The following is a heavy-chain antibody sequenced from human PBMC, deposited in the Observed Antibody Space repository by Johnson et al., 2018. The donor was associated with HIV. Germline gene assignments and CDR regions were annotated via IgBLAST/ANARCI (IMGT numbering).Heavy chain of an antibody. V-gene: IGHV3-23*04. CDR1: GFTFSSYG. CDR3: ARQVRGLRLGVDAFDI. D-gene: IGHD3-16*01. CDR2: VTGTGGDT. J-gene: IGHJ3*02. Sequence: VQVVESGGGLVQPGGSLRLSCAASGFTFSSYGMSWVRQAPGKGLEWVSGVTGTGGDTYYAESVKGRFTMSRDNSKNTLYLQMNKLRAEDTAVYCCARQVRGLRLGVDAFDIWGQGTMVTVSS.